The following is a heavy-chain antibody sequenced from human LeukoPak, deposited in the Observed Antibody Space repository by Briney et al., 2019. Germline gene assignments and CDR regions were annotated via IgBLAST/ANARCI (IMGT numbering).Heavy chain of an antibody. V-gene: IGHV1-46*01. D-gene: IGHD3-10*02. CDR1: GYTFTSYY. J-gene: IGHJ1*01. Sequence: ASVKVSCKASGYTFTSYYIHWVRQAPGQGLEWMGIINPSGGSTSYPQKFQDRVTMTRDTSTSTVYMELSSLKSDDTAIYYCAREVFGVLEKLMFQHWGQGTLVTVSS. CDR2: INPSGGST. CDR3: AREVFGVLEKLMFQH.